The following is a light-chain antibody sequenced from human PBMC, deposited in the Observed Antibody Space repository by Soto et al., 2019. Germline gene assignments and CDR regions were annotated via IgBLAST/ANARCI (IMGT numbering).Light chain of an antibody. CDR2: DVS. CDR3: SSYTSSSTLV. J-gene: IGLJ1*01. V-gene: IGLV2-14*01. Sequence: QSVLTQPPSVSGSPGQSITISCTRTSSDVGGYNYVSWYQQHPGKAPKLMIYDVSNRPSGVSNRFSGSKSGNTASLTISGLQAEDEADYYCSSYTSSSTLVFGTGTKLTVL. CDR1: SSDVGGYNY.